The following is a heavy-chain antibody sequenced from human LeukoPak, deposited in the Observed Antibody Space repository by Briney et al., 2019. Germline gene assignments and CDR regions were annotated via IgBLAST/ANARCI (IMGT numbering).Heavy chain of an antibody. V-gene: IGHV3-48*03. CDR3: ARRAGSYSHSYDY. CDR2: ISSSGSTI. J-gene: IGHJ4*02. D-gene: IGHD2-15*01. CDR1: GFTFSSYE. Sequence: HPGGSLRLSCAASGFTFSSYEMNWVRQAPGKGLEWVSYISSSGSTIYYADSVKGRFTISRDNAKNSLYLQMNSLRAEDTAVYYCARRAGSYSHSYDYWGQGTLVTVSS.